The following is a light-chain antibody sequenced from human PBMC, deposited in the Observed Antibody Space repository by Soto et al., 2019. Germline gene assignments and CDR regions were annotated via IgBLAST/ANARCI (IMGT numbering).Light chain of an antibody. CDR2: GAS. CDR3: QRYDSVPFT. V-gene: IGKV1-27*01. J-gene: IGKJ4*01. Sequence: PSSLSTSLGDRVTITCRASQGISNFLAWYQQKPGKVPSLLIYGASTLQSGVPSRFSGSGSGTDFTLAISNVQPEDVATYYCQRYDSVPFTFGGGTKVDIK. CDR1: QGISNF.